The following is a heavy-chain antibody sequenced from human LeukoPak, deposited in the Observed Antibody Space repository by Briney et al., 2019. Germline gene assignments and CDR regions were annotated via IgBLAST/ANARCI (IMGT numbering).Heavy chain of an antibody. V-gene: IGHV3-30*02. Sequence: GGSLRLSCAASGFTFSTYGIHWVRQAPGKGLEWVAFIQYDGNDKYYGNSVKGRFTISRDNSKNTLYLQMNSLRAEDTAMYYCAKDVNTMPWANWGRGTLVTVSS. CDR2: IQYDGNDK. J-gene: IGHJ4*02. CDR3: AKDVNTMPWAN. CDR1: GFTFSTYG. D-gene: IGHD2-2*01.